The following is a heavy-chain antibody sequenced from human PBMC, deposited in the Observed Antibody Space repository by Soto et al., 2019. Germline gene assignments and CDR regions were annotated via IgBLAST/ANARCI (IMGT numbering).Heavy chain of an antibody. CDR1: GGSVTNSSYY. V-gene: IGHV4-39*01. Sequence: SETLSLTCTVSGGSVTNSSYYWGWIRQSPGKGLEWIGSVYYRCRSYSKPSVKSRVTISVDTSKNQFSLNLNSVGASATAVSFCVSQRTTVMRQAYFVYWGPGALVTVSS. CDR2: VYYRCRS. D-gene: IGHD4-4*01. CDR3: VSQRTTVMRQAYFVY. J-gene: IGHJ4*02.